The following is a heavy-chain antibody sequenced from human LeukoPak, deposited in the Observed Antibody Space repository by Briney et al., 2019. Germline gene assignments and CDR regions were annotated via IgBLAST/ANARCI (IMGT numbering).Heavy chain of an antibody. CDR2: IYYSGST. CDR1: GGSISSSSYY. Sequence: SSETLSLTCTVSGGSISSSSYYWGWIRQPPGKGLEWIGSIYYSGSTYYNPSLKSRVTISVDTSKNQFSLKLSSVTAADTAVYYCARMVTRGGWFDPWGQGTLVTVSS. V-gene: IGHV4-39*01. CDR3: ARMVTRGGWFDP. D-gene: IGHD5-18*01. J-gene: IGHJ5*02.